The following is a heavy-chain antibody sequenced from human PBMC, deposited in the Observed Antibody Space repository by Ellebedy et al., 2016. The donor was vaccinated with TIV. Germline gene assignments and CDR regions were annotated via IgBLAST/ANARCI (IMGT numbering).Heavy chain of an antibody. D-gene: IGHD6-13*01. CDR2: INHSGST. J-gene: IGHJ4*02. V-gene: IGHV4-34*01. CDR3: ARGVDSSKNADY. Sequence: MPSETLSLTCAVYGGSFSGYYWSWIRQPPGKGLEWIGEINHSGSTNYNPSLKSRVTISVDTSKNQFSLKLSSVTAADTAVYYCARGVDSSKNADYWGQGTLVTVSS. CDR1: GGSFSGYY.